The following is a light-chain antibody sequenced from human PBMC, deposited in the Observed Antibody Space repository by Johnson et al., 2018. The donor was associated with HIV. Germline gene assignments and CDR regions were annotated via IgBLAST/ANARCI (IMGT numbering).Light chain of an antibody. Sequence: QSVLTQPPSVSAAPGQKVTISCSGSNSNIGNNYVSWYQQFPGTAPKLLIYDNNKRPSGIPDRFSGSKSGMSATLCITGLQTGDEADYYCGTWDSSLSAMGLGTGTKVTVL. CDR2: DNN. CDR3: GTWDSSLSAMG. J-gene: IGLJ1*01. V-gene: IGLV1-51*01. CDR1: NSNIGNNY.